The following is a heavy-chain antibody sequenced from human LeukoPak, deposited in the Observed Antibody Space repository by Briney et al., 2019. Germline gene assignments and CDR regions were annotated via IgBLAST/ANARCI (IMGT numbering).Heavy chain of an antibody. V-gene: IGHV1-2*02. CDR2: INPNSGGT. J-gene: IGHJ3*02. D-gene: IGHD6-13*01. CDR3: ARGKYSSSWYFDI. CDR1: GYTFTGYY. Sequence: ASVKVSCKASGYTFTGYYMHWVRQAPGQGLEWMGWINPNSGGTNYAQKFQGRVTMTRDTSISTAYMELSRLRSDDTAVYYCARGKYSSSWYFDIWGQGTMVTVSS.